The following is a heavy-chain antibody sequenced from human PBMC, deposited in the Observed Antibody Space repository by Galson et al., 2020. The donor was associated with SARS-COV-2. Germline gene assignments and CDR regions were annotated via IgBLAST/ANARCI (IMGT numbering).Heavy chain of an antibody. Sequence: LSLTCAASGFAFSTYAMHWVRQAPGKGLEWVAVISSDGTNKYYADSVQGRFTISRDNSKNTLFLQMNSLRREDTAVYYCATHPPLYYG. CDR2: ISSDGTNK. V-gene: IGHV3-30*04. CDR1: GFAFSTYA. CDR3: ATHPPLYYG. J-gene: IGHJ6*01.